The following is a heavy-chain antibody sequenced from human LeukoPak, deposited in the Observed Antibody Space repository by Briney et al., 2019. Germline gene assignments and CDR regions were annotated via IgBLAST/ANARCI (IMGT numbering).Heavy chain of an antibody. J-gene: IGHJ4*02. CDR1: GFTFSSYA. V-gene: IGHV3-23*01. CDR2: ISGSGGST. CDR3: AKVSAIFQMFRHFDH. D-gene: IGHD3-10*02. Sequence: GGALRLSCAASGFTFSSYARSWVRQAPREALEGASAISGSGGSTYYADSVKGRFTISRDNSKNILYLQMNPLRGEDTAPYNCAKVSAIFQMFRHFDHWGQGTRVTVSS.